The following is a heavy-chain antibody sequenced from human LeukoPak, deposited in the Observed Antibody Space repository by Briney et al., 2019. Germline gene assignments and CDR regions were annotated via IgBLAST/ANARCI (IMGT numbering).Heavy chain of an antibody. J-gene: IGHJ4*02. CDR3: ARHYYNDNTLLDF. D-gene: IGHD3-22*01. CDR2: IHPSDSDT. CDR1: GYSFTTYW. V-gene: IGHV5-10-1*01. Sequence: GESLKISCKGSGYSFTTYWISWVRQMPGEGPEWMGRIHPSDSDTNYSPSFQGHVTFSTDKSISTAYLQWTSLKASDTAIYFCARHYYNDNTLLDFWGQGTLGTVSS.